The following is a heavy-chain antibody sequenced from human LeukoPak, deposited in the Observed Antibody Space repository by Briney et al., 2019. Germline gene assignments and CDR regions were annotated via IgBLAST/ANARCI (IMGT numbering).Heavy chain of an antibody. J-gene: IGHJ5*02. V-gene: IGHV3-48*03. Sequence: GGSLRLSCAASRFTFGSSEINSMRQPPGREPQWVSSITGDSTSIHYADSVRGRFTISRDRDRGKILVYLDMSSLRDEDTGVYYCDYRGTWGPGTLVTVSS. CDR3: DYRGT. CDR2: ITGDSTSI. D-gene: IGHD3-10*01. CDR1: RFTFGSSE.